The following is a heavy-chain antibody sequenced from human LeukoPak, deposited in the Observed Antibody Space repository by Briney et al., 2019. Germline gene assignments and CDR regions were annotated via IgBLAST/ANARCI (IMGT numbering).Heavy chain of an antibody. Sequence: PLGSLRLSCAASGFTVSSNYMSWVRQAPGKGLEWVSVIYSGGSTYYADSVKGRFTISRDNSKNTLYLQMNSLRAEDTAVYYCAIPMVRGVMTIDYWGQGTLVTVSS. D-gene: IGHD3-10*01. J-gene: IGHJ4*02. V-gene: IGHV3-66*01. CDR3: AIPMVRGVMTIDY. CDR1: GFTVSSNY. CDR2: IYSGGST.